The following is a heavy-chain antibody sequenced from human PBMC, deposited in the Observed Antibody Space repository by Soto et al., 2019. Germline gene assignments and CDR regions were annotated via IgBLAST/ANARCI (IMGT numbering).Heavy chain of an antibody. J-gene: IGHJ5*02. CDR3: ARDTGRASADL. Sequence: EVQLAESGGGLVQPGGSLRLSCVGSGFTFSYYEMNWVRQAPGKGLERVAFISHTDRLTHYPDSVKGRFTISRDNAQNSLYLEMTSLRVEDTGVYDCARDTGRASADLWGQGTLVTVSS. V-gene: IGHV3-48*03. CDR2: ISHTDRLT. D-gene: IGHD6-13*01. CDR1: GFTFSYYE.